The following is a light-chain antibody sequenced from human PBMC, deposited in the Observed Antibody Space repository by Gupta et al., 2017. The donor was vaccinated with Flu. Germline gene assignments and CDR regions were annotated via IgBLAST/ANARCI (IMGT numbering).Light chain of an antibody. CDR2: DAS. J-gene: IGKJ5*01. V-gene: IGKV1-33*01. CDR1: QDISNY. Sequence: DIQMTQSPSSLSASIGDRVTITCQASQDISNYLNWYQQKPGKAPKLLIYDASNLETGVPPRYSGSGSGTEFTFTISSLQPEDVATYYCQQDDNRPITFGQGTRLEIK. CDR3: QQDDNRPIT.